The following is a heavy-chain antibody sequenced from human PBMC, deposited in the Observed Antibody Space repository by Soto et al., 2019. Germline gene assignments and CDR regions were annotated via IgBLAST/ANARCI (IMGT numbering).Heavy chain of an antibody. V-gene: IGHV4-30-4*01. J-gene: IGHJ6*02. Sequence: SETLSLTCTVSGGSISSGDYYWSWIRQPPGKGLEWIGYIYYSGSTYYNPSLKSRVTISVDTSKNQFSLKLSSVTAADTAVYYCAREGDYYGSGSYYNAPDVWGQGTKVTVSS. CDR2: IYYSGST. CDR1: GGSISSGDYY. CDR3: AREGDYYGSGSYYNAPDV. D-gene: IGHD3-10*01.